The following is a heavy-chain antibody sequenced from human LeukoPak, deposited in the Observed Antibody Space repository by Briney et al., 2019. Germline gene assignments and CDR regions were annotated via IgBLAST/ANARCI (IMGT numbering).Heavy chain of an antibody. Sequence: GESLKISCKHSEYSFPNYCIGWVRQMPGKGLEWMGIIYPGDSDTRYSPSFQGQVTISADKSISTAYLQWSSLKASDTAMYYCAKGSVVVTAPFDYWGQGTLVTVSS. CDR2: IYPGDSDT. D-gene: IGHD2-21*02. CDR1: EYSFPNYC. V-gene: IGHV5-51*01. J-gene: IGHJ4*02. CDR3: AKGSVVVTAPFDY.